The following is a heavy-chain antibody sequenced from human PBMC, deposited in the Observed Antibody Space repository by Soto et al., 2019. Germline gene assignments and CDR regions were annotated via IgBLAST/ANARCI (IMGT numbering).Heavy chain of an antibody. CDR1: GFTFSSYG. J-gene: IGHJ4*02. Sequence: QVQLVESGGGVVQPGRSLRLSCAASGFTFSSYGMHWVRQAPGKGLEWVAVISYDGSNKYYADSVKGRFTISRDNSKISLYLQMNSLMGEDTAVYYWAKDQRSTRVWGGGIAALPEYWGQGTLVTVSS. V-gene: IGHV3-30*18. D-gene: IGHD6-13*01. CDR2: ISYDGSNK. CDR3: AKDQRSTRVWGGGIAALPEY.